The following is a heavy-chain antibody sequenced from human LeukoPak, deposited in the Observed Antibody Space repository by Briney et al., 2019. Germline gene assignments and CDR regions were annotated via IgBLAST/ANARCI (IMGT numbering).Heavy chain of an antibody. D-gene: IGHD1-14*01. CDR1: GFTFSDYY. Sequence: GGSLRLSCAASGFTFSDYYMSWIRQAPGKELEWVSYISSSGSTIYYADSVKGRFTISRDNAKNSLYLQMNSLRAEDTALYYCARDRGRNSFDYWGQGTLVSVSS. V-gene: IGHV3-11*04. J-gene: IGHJ4*02. CDR2: ISSSGSTI. CDR3: ARDRGRNSFDY.